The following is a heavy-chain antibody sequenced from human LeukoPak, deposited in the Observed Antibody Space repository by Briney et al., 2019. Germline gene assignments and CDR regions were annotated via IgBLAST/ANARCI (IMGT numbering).Heavy chain of an antibody. Sequence: PGGSLRLSCAASGFTFSSHAMSWVRQAPGKGLEWVSAIGDDVVSTYYAESVKGRFTISRDNSRNTLDLQMSSLRAEDTAIYYCAKDHESDGYPCLDHWGQGTLVTVSS. V-gene: IGHV3-23*01. D-gene: IGHD2-21*01. CDR3: AKDHESDGYPCLDH. J-gene: IGHJ4*02. CDR1: GFTFSSHA. CDR2: IGDDVVST.